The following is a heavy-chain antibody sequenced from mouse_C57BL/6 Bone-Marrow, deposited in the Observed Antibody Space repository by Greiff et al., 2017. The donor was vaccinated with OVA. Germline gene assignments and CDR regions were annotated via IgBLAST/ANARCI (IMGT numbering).Heavy chain of an antibody. CDR2: IWSGGST. J-gene: IGHJ3*01. V-gene: IGHV2-5*01. CDR1: GFSLTSYG. D-gene: IGHD1-1*01. CDR3: ALPPSVYSWFAY. Sequence: QVQLQQSGPGLVQPSQSLSITCTVSGFSLTSYGVHWVRQSPGQGLEWMGVIWSGGSTDYNAAFMSSMSITKDNSKSQVFCKMISLQADATAIYYCALPPSVYSWFAYWGQGTLVTVSA.